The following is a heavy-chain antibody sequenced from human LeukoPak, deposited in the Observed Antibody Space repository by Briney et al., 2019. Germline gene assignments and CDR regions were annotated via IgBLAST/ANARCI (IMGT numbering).Heavy chain of an antibody. Sequence: PSETLSLTCTVSGGSISSYYWSWLRQPAGKGLEWIGRIYTSGSTNYNPSLKSRVTMSVDTSKNQFSLKLSSVTAADTAVYYCARVDIVVVPAAKDYYYYYMDVWGKGTTVTVSS. D-gene: IGHD2-2*01. V-gene: IGHV4-4*07. J-gene: IGHJ6*03. CDR1: GGSISSYY. CDR2: IYTSGST. CDR3: ARVDIVVVPAAKDYYYYYMDV.